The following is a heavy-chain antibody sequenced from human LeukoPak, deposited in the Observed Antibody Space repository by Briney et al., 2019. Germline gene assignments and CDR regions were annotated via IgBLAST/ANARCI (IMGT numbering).Heavy chain of an antibody. D-gene: IGHD6-13*01. CDR1: GGTFSSYA. J-gene: IGHJ5*02. CDR3: ARGIVLAVAAAVFDP. Sequence: SVKVSCKASGGTFSSYAISWVRQAPGQGLEWMGRIIPILGIANYAQKLQGRVTIPADKTTSTAYMELSSLRSEDTAVYYCARGIVLAVAAAVFDPWGQGTLVTVSS. V-gene: IGHV1-69*04. CDR2: IIPILGIA.